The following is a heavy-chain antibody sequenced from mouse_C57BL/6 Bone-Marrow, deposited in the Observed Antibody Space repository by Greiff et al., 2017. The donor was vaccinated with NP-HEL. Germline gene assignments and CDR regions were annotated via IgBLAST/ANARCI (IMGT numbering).Heavy chain of an antibody. Sequence: VQLVESGAELARPGASVKLSCKASGYTFTSYGISWVKQRTGQGLEWIGEIYPRSGNTYYNEKFKGKATLTADKSSSTAYMELRSLTSEDSAVYFCARSLIYYYGSSYRAYWGQGTLVTVSA. CDR3: ARSLIYYYGSSYRAY. CDR2: IYPRSGNT. D-gene: IGHD1-1*01. J-gene: IGHJ3*01. V-gene: IGHV1-81*01. CDR1: GYTFTSYG.